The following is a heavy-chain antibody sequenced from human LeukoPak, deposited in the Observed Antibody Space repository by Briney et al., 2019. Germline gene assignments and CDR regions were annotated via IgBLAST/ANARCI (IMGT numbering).Heavy chain of an antibody. CDR2: IKWDGGRT. V-gene: IGHV3-20*04. D-gene: IGHD6-13*01. CDR3: ARGSGSSWYFYFDY. CDR1: GGSFSDYF. Sequence: ETLSLTCAVYGGSFSDYFWSWLRQSPGKGLEWVSGIKWDGGRTGYADSVKGRFTISRDNAKNSVYLQMNSLRAEDTALYYCARGSGSSWYFYFDYWGQGTLVTVSS. J-gene: IGHJ4*02.